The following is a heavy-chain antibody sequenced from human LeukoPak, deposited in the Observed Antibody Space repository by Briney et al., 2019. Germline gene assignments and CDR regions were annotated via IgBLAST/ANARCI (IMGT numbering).Heavy chain of an antibody. J-gene: IGHJ4*02. CDR1: GFTFSDYY. Sequence: KPGGSLRLSCAASGFTFSDYYMSWIRQAPGKGLEWVSYISGRSSYTNYADSVKGRFTISRDNARNSLYLQMNSLRVEDTAVYYCARGCFYDRSPYCPFDYWGQGTLVTVSS. D-gene: IGHD3-22*01. CDR3: ARGCFYDRSPYCPFDY. CDR2: ISGRSSYT. V-gene: IGHV3-11*06.